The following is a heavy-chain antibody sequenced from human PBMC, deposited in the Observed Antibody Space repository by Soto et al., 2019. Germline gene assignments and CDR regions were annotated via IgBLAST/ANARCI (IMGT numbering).Heavy chain of an antibody. CDR2: IYWDDDK. D-gene: IGHD5-12*01. J-gene: IGHJ4*02. CDR3: AHIDPEIVTVGGHGGFDY. Sequence: QITLKESGPTLVRPPQTLTLTCTFSGFSLTIGVGVGWIRQPPGKALEWLALIYWDDDKRYSPSLKNRLTITKDTSKNQVVLTMTNLGPVDTATYFCAHIDPEIVTVGGHGGFDYWGQGTLVTVSS. CDR1: GFSLTIGVG. V-gene: IGHV2-5*02.